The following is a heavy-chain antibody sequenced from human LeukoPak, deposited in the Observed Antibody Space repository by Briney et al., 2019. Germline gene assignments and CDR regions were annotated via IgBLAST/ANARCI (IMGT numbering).Heavy chain of an antibody. V-gene: IGHV1-18*01. D-gene: IGHD1-26*01. CDR2: ISPYNGNT. J-gene: IGHJ4*02. CDR1: GYTFTSYD. CDR3: AREESIGSYQFLHDY. Sequence: ASVKVSCKASGYTFTSYDITWVRQAPGQGLEWMAWISPYNGNTKYAQKFQGRVTMTTDTSTSTAYMELRSLTSDDTAVYYCAREESIGSYQFLHDYWGQGTLVTVSS.